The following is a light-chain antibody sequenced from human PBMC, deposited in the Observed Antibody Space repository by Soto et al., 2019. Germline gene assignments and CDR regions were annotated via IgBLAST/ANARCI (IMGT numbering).Light chain of an antibody. CDR3: CSYAGNYVWV. V-gene: IGLV2-11*01. J-gene: IGLJ3*02. CDR1: SSDVGAYKY. Sequence: QSALTQPRSVSGSPGQSVTISCTGTSSDVGAYKYVSWHQQHPGKAPKLMIYDVGKRPSGVPDRFSGSTSGNTASLTISGLQAEDEADYYCCSYAGNYVWVFGGGTKLTVL. CDR2: DVG.